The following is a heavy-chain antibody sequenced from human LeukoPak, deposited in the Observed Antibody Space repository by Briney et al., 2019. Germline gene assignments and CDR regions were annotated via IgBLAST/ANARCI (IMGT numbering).Heavy chain of an antibody. J-gene: IGHJ4*02. CDR3: AKSGLNRFDY. CDR2: ISGGSSNT. D-gene: IGHD2-15*01. V-gene: IGHV3-23*01. CDR1: GFTFSTYA. Sequence: GGSLRLSCAASGFTFSTYAMSWVRQAPGKGLEWVSNISGGSSNTYYADSVKGRFTISRDDSKHTLHLQTNSLRAEDTAVYYCAKSGLNRFDYWGQGTLVTVSS.